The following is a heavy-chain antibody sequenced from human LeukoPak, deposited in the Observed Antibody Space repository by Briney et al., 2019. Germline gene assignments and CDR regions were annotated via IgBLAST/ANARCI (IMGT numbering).Heavy chain of an antibody. Sequence: GGSLRLSCAASGFTFRTYGMHWVRQAPGKGLEWVAAIWNDGSSKHYGDSVKGRFTISRDNSKNTVYLQMNSLRVEDTAVHYCAKVLGGTGYFDYWGQGTLVTVSS. D-gene: IGHD3-16*01. J-gene: IGHJ4*02. CDR2: IWNDGSSK. CDR3: AKVLGGTGYFDY. V-gene: IGHV3-33*06. CDR1: GFTFRTYG.